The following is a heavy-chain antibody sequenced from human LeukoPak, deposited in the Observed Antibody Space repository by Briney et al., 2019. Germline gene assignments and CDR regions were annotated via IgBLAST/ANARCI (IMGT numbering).Heavy chain of an antibody. CDR2: IKQDGSEK. J-gene: IGHJ4*02. V-gene: IGHV3-7*01. Sequence: GGSLRLSCAASGFTFSSYWMSWVRQAPGKGLEWVANIKQDGSEKYYVDSVKGRFTISGDNAKNSLYLQMNSLRAEDTAVYYCARGLTMIVVAPDYWGQGTLVTVSS. CDR3: ARGLTMIVVAPDY. D-gene: IGHD3-22*01. CDR1: GFTFSSYW.